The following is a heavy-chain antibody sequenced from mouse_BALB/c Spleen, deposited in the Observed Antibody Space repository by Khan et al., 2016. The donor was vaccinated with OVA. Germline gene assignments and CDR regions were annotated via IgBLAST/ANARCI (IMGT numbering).Heavy chain of an antibody. CDR2: IWGDGST. CDR1: GFSLTGYG. Sequence: QVQLKESGPGLVAPSQSLSITCPVSGFSLTGYGVNWVRQPPGKGLEWLGMIWGDGSTDYNSALKSRLNLSKDNSKSQVFLKMNSLQTDDTARYYCARAYYGNDREAMDYWGQGTSVTVSS. J-gene: IGHJ4*01. D-gene: IGHD2-9*01. CDR3: ARAYYGNDREAMDY. V-gene: IGHV2-6-7*01.